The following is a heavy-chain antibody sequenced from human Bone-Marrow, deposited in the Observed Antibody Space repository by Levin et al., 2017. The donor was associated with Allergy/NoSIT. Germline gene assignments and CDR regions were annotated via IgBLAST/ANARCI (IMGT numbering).Heavy chain of an antibody. V-gene: IGHV3-23*01. D-gene: IGHD1-1*01. CDR3: AKDRGNDWNPNWFDS. J-gene: IGHJ5*01. CDR2: ISGNGDSP. Sequence: GGSLRLSCGVSGFSFSSYAMSWVRQAPGKGLEWVSGISGNGDSPYYADSVKGRFTISRDNSKSTLFLQMSSLSAEDTAVYYCAKDRGNDWNPNWFDSWGQGTLVTVSS. CDR1: GFSFSSYA.